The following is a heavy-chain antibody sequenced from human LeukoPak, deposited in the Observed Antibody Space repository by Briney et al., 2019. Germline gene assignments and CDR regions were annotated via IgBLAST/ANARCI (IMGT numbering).Heavy chain of an antibody. V-gene: IGHV3-15*01. CDR3: TTGAPRAYSGSYSNC. J-gene: IGHJ4*02. CDR1: GFTFSNAW. CDR2: IKSKTDGGTT. Sequence: GGSLTLSCAASGFTFSNAWMSWVRHAPAEGLEWVGRIKSKTDGGTTDYAAPVKGRFTISRDDSQNTLYLQMNSLKTEDTAVYYCTTGAPRAYSGSYSNCWGQGTLVTVSS. D-gene: IGHD1-26*01.